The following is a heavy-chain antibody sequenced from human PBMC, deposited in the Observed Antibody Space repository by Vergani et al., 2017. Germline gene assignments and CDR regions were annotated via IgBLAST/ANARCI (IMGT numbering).Heavy chain of an antibody. Sequence: QVQLVESGGGVVQRGGSLRLSCATSGFTLSNYDMQWIRQGRGKGLEFVAFIQYDGSNQYYADSVKGRFTLSRDFSKNTLYLQMNSLRTDDTATYYCAKHFRGWDIDYWCQGTQVIVSS. CDR2: IQYDGSNQ. V-gene: IGHV3-30*02. J-gene: IGHJ4*02. D-gene: IGHD1-26*01. CDR1: GFTLSNYD. CDR3: AKHFRGWDIDY.